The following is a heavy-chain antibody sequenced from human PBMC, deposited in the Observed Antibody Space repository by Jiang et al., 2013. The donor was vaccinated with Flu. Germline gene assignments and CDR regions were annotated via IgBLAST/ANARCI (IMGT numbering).Heavy chain of an antibody. Sequence: GPGLVKPSETLSLTCTVSGYSISSYYWSWIRQPPGKGLEWIGYIYYSGSTNYNPSLKSRVTISVDTSKNQFSLKLSSVTAADTAVYYCARGTEVGANRYWYFDLWGRGTLVTVSS. D-gene: IGHD1-26*01. CDR3: ARGTEVGANRYWYFDL. CDR1: GYSISSYY. J-gene: IGHJ2*01. V-gene: IGHV4-59*01. CDR2: IYYSGST.